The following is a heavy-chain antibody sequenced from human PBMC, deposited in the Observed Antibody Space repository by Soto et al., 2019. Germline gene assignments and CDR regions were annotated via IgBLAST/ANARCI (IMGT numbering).Heavy chain of an antibody. D-gene: IGHD4-17*01. CDR3: ARVPSPHTVTVGYYFDY. CDR2: IYYSGST. V-gene: IGHV4-31*03. J-gene: IGHJ4*02. CDR1: GGSISSGGYY. Sequence: QVQLQESGPGLVKPSQTLSLTCTVSGGSISSGGYYWSWIRQHPGKGLEWIGYIYYSGSTYYNPSLKSRVTISGDKSKNQFSLKLSYVTAADTAVYYCARVPSPHTVTVGYYFDYWGQGTLVTVSS.